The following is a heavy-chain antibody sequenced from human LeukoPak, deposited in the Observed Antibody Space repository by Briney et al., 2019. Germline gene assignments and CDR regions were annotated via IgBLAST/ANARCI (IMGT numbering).Heavy chain of an antibody. CDR2: IYYSGST. V-gene: IGHV4-59*01. CDR1: GGSISSYY. D-gene: IGHD3-10*01. J-gene: IGHJ5*02. Sequence: SETLSLTCTVSGGSISSYYWSWIRQPPGKGLEWIGYIYYSGSTNYNPSPKSRVTISVDTSKNQFSLKLSSVTAADTAVYYCARALRYYGSGSPFGGFDPWGQGTLVTVSS. CDR3: ARALRYYGSGSPFGGFDP.